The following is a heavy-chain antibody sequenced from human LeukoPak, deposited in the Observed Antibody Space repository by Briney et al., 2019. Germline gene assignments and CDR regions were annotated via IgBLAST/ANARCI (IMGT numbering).Heavy chain of an antibody. Sequence: PGGSLRLSCAASGFTFSSYGMHWVRQAPGKGLEWVAVIWYDGSNKYYADSVKGRFTISRDNSKNTLYLQMNSLRAEDTAVYYCARDRILRVWYYMDVWGKGTTVTVSS. D-gene: IGHD2-15*01. V-gene: IGHV3-33*01. CDR3: ARDRILRVWYYMDV. J-gene: IGHJ6*03. CDR2: IWYDGSNK. CDR1: GFTFSSYG.